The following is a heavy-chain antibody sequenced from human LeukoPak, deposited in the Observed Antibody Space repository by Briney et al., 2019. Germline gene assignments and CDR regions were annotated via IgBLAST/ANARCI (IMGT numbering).Heavy chain of an antibody. CDR1: GFTFSSYA. Sequence: PGRSLRLSCAASGFTFSSYAMHWVRQAPGKGLEWVAVISYDGSNKYYADSVKGRFTISRDNSKNTLYLQMNSLRAEDTAVYYCARVGSAGSSWESFDYWGQGTLVTVSS. J-gene: IGHJ4*02. CDR2: ISYDGSNK. D-gene: IGHD6-13*01. V-gene: IGHV3-30*04. CDR3: ARVGSAGSSWESFDY.